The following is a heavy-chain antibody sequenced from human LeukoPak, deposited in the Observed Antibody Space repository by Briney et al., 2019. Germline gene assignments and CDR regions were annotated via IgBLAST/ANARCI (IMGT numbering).Heavy chain of an antibody. CDR2: IYTSGST. Sequence: SETLSLTCTVSGGSISSGSYYWSWIRQPAGKGLEWIGRIYTSGSTNYNPSLKSRVTISVDTSKNQFSLKLGSVTAADTAVYYCAGSVHYYGSGSYYNFPLDYWGQGTLVTVSS. J-gene: IGHJ4*02. CDR1: GGSISSGSYY. D-gene: IGHD3-10*01. CDR3: AGSVHYYGSGSYYNFPLDY. V-gene: IGHV4-61*02.